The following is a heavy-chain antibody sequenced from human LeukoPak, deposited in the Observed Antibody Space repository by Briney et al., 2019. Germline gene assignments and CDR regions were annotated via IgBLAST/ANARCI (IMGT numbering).Heavy chain of an antibody. Sequence: PSETLSLTCTVSGGSISSSSYYWGWIRQPPGKGLEWIGSIYHSGSTYYNPSLKSRVTISVDTSKNQFSLKLSSVTAADTAVYYCARTDDYSPDYYYYMDVWGKGTTVTVSS. CDR3: ARTDDYSPDYYYYMDV. D-gene: IGHD4-11*01. J-gene: IGHJ6*03. CDR1: GGSISSSSYY. V-gene: IGHV4-39*07. CDR2: IYHSGST.